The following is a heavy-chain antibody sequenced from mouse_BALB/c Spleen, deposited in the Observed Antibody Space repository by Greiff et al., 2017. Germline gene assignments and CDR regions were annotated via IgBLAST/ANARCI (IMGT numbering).Heavy chain of an antibody. CDR1: GYTFTSYR. V-gene: IGHV1S132*01. J-gene: IGHJ3*01. Sequence: QVQLQQSGAELVKPGASVKLSCKTSGYTFTSYRIQWVKQRPGQGLGWIGEIFPGTGTTYYNEKFKGKATLTIDTSSSTAYMQLSSLTSEDSAVYVCARGDLGGAYWGQGTLVTVSA. CDR3: ARGDLGGAY. CDR2: IFPGTGTT. D-gene: IGHD3-3*01.